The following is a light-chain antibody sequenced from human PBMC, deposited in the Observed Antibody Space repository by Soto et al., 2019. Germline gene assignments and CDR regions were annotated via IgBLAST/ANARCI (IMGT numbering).Light chain of an antibody. CDR1: QSVSSN. CDR3: QQYSSSPAT. CDR2: GAS. V-gene: IGKV3D-15*01. Sequence: EIVMTQSPATLSVSPGERATLSCRASQSVSSNLAWYQQKPGQAPRLLIYGASTRATGIPARFSGSGSGTEFTLTIRSLQSEDFAVYYCQQYSSSPATFGQGTKVDIK. J-gene: IGKJ1*01.